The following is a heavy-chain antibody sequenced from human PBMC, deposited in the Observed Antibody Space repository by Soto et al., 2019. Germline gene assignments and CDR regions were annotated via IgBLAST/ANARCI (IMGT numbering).Heavy chain of an antibody. V-gene: IGHV3-30*18. Sequence: QVQLVESGGGVVQPGRSLRLSCAASGFTFSTYGMHWVRQAPGKGLEWVAVISYDGSNKYYADSVKGRFTISRDNSKNTLNLQMNSLIAEDTAVYYCAKDLALVVVTATAFDIWGQGTMVTVSS. J-gene: IGHJ3*02. CDR3: AKDLALVVVTATAFDI. D-gene: IGHD2-15*01. CDR2: ISYDGSNK. CDR1: GFTFSTYG.